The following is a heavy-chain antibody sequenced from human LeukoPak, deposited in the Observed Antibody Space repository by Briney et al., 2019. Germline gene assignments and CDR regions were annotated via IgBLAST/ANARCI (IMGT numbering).Heavy chain of an antibody. J-gene: IGHJ4*02. CDR3: ARGTRQYSSSWYLRAIGDY. D-gene: IGHD6-13*01. Sequence: PGGSLTLSCEDSGFTFRSYEMNWVRQAPGKGLEWIAYLSSSGSAFSYADSVKGRFTIARDNAKNSVYLEMNSLRAEDTAVYYCARGTRQYSSSWYLRAIGDYWGQGTLVTVSS. CDR1: GFTFRSYE. V-gene: IGHV3-48*03. CDR2: LSSSGSAF.